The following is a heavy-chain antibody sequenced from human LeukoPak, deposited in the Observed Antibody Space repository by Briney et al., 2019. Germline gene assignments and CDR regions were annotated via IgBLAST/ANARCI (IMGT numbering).Heavy chain of an antibody. Sequence: GGSLRLSCAASGFTFNTYTMSWVRQAPGKGLEWVSVISDTGGTTYYADSVKGRFTISRDNSKSMLYLQMNSLRVEDTAVYYCAKDCFRWAFDYWGPGTLVTVSS. CDR3: AKDCFRWAFDY. CDR1: GFTFNTYT. D-gene: IGHD1-26*01. CDR2: ISDTGGTT. J-gene: IGHJ4*02. V-gene: IGHV3-23*01.